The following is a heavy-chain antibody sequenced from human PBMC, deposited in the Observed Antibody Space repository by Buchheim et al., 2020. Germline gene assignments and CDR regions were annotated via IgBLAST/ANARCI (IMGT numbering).Heavy chain of an antibody. J-gene: IGHJ6*02. V-gene: IGHV5-10-1*03. D-gene: IGHD3-9*01. CDR1: GYSFTSYW. Sequence: EVQLVQSGAEVKKPGESLRISCKGSGYSFTSYWISWVRQMPGKGLEWMGRIDPSDSYTNYSPSFQGHVTIPAHKSISTASPQWSSLKASDTAMYYCARFPDYDILTGDYYGMDVWGQGTT. CDR2: IDPSDSYT. CDR3: ARFPDYDILTGDYYGMDV.